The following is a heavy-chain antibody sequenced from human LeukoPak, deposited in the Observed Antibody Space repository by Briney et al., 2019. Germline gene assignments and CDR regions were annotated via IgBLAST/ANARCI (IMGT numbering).Heavy chain of an antibody. CDR3: ARADYGSGSYLIDY. D-gene: IGHD3-10*01. V-gene: IGHV4-59*01. CDR2: IYYSGST. CDR1: GGSFSGYY. J-gene: IGHJ4*02. Sequence: SETLSLTCAVYGGSFSGYYWSWIRQPPGKGLEWIGYIYYSGSTNYNPSLKSRVTISVDTSKNQFSLKLSSVTAADTAVYYCARADYGSGSYLIDYWGQGTLVTVSS.